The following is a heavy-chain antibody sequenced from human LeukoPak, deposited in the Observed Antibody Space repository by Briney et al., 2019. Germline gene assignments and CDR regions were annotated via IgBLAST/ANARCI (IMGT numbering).Heavy chain of an antibody. V-gene: IGHV1-2*06. Sequence: ASVKVSCKASGYTFTGYYMHWVRQAPGQGLEWMGRINPNSGGTNYAQKFQGRVTMTRDTSISTAYMELSRLRSDDTAVYYCARGSEETHYYMDVWGKGTTVTVSS. CDR1: GYTFTGYY. CDR2: INPNSGGT. J-gene: IGHJ6*03. D-gene: IGHD3-3*01. CDR3: ARGSEETHYYMDV.